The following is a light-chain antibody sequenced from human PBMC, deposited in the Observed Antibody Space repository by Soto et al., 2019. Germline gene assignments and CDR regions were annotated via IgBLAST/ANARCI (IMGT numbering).Light chain of an antibody. CDR2: EVS. Sequence: QSALTQPPSASGSPEQSVTISCTGTSSDVGAYKYVSWYQQYPGKAPKLMIYEVSKRPSGVPDRFSGSKSGNTASLTVSGLQAEDEADYYCTSYVGSDIWAFGGGTKLTVL. CDR1: SSDVGAYKY. J-gene: IGLJ3*02. V-gene: IGLV2-8*01. CDR3: TSYVGSDIWA.